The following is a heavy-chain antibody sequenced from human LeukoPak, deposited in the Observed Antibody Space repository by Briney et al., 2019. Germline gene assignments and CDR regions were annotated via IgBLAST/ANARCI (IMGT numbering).Heavy chain of an antibody. J-gene: IGHJ4*02. V-gene: IGHV4-59*01. CDR2: IYYSGST. CDR1: GDSISSYY. D-gene: IGHD2-15*01. Sequence: PSETLSLTCTVSGDSISSYYWSWIRQPPGKGLEWIGYIYYSGSTNYNPSLKSRVTISVDTSKDQFSLKLSSVTAADTAMYYCASSGVAEGPYYFDYWGQGTLVTVSS. CDR3: ASSGVAEGPYYFDY.